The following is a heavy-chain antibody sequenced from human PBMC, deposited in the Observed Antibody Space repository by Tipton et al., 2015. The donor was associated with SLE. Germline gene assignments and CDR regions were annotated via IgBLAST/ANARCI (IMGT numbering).Heavy chain of an antibody. CDR2: IYYSGST. Sequence: TLSLTCTVSGGSLSCYYWSWIRQPPGKGLEWIGDIYYSGSTNYNPSLKNRVTISVDTSKNQFSLKLSSVTAADTAVYYCARDLGVVPAARFDSWGQGTLVTVSS. CDR1: GGSLSCYY. V-gene: IGHV4-59*01. CDR3: ARDLGVVPAARFDS. J-gene: IGHJ5*01. D-gene: IGHD2-2*01.